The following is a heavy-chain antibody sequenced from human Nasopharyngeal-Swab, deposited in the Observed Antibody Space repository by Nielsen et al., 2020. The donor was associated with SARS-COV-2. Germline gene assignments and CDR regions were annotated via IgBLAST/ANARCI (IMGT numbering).Heavy chain of an antibody. CDR1: GGSISSGGYY. J-gene: IGHJ4*02. D-gene: IGHD5-12*01. Sequence: SETLSLTCTVSGGSISSGGYYWSWIRQHPGKGLEWIGYIYYSGSTYYNPSLKSRVTISVDTSKNQFSLKLSSVTAADTAVYYCARSHSGYDLSFDYWGQGTLGTVSS. V-gene: IGHV4-31*03. CDR2: IYYSGST. CDR3: ARSHSGYDLSFDY.